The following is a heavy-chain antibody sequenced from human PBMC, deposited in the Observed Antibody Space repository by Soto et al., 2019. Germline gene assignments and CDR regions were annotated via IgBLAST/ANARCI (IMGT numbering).Heavy chain of an antibody. CDR2: IDPSDSYT. Sequence: PGESLKISCKGSGYSFTSYWISWVRQMPGKGLEWMGRIDPSDSYTNYSPSFQGHVTISADKSISTAYLQWSSLKASDTAMYYCAREYIVVVPAAIPDYYYGMAVCGQGSTVTVSS. CDR3: AREYIVVVPAAIPDYYYGMAV. V-gene: IGHV5-10-1*01. J-gene: IGHJ6*02. CDR1: GYSFTSYW. D-gene: IGHD2-2*02.